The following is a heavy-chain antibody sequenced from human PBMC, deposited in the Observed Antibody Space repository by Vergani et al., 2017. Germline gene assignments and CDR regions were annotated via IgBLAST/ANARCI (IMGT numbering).Heavy chain of an antibody. CDR2: VSGSSATP. V-gene: IGHV3-23*01. CDR1: GFSFPGYA. J-gene: IGHJ4*02. D-gene: IGHD5-12*01. Sequence: EVQLLESGGGLVQPGGSLRLSCEASGFSFPGYAMRWVRQAPGKGLEWVSSVSGSSATPYYADSVKGRFIISRDNSKNTLHLQMNSLRADDTAVYYCTKGSRGYTGYFVDYWGQGTLATVSS. CDR3: TKGSRGYTGYFVDY.